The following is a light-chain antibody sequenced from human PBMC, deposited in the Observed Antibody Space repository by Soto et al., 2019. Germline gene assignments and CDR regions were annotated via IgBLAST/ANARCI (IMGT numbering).Light chain of an antibody. CDR1: QSVSTRY. Sequence: ESMLTQSPGTLSLSPGERATLSCRASQSVSTRYLAWYQQKPGQAPRLLIYGASIRATDIPDRFSGSGSGTDFTLTISRLEPEDFGVYYCHQFGSSPPAFTFGQGTKLEI. J-gene: IGKJ2*01. V-gene: IGKV3-20*01. CDR3: HQFGSSPPAFT. CDR2: GAS.